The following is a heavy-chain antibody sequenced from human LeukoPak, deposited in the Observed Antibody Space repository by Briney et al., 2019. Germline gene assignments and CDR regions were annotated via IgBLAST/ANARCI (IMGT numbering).Heavy chain of an antibody. V-gene: IGHV4-34*01. J-gene: IGHJ4*02. CDR3: ARGWPQTVYDY. CDR2: INDSGTT. D-gene: IGHD4-11*01. Sequence: SETLSLTCGVSGGSVSGYYWSWIRQPPGKGLEWIGEINDSGTTRDNPSLKSRLTISADTSRSQFSLRLTSVTAADTAVYYCARGWPQTVYDYWGPGTLVTVSS. CDR1: GGSVSGYY.